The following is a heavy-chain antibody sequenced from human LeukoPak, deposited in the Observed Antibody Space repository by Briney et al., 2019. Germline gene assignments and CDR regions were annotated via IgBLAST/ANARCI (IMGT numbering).Heavy chain of an antibody. CDR3: ARDPVRVGTVTGVFPGY. J-gene: IGHJ4*02. V-gene: IGHV3-21*01. D-gene: IGHD4-11*01. Sequence: GGSQRLSCAASGFTFSSYSMNWVRQAPGKGLEWVSSISSSSSYIYYADSVKGRFTISRDNAKNSLYLQMNSLRAEDTAVYYCARDPVRVGTVTGVFPGYWGQGTLVTVSS. CDR1: GFTFSSYS. CDR2: ISSSSSYI.